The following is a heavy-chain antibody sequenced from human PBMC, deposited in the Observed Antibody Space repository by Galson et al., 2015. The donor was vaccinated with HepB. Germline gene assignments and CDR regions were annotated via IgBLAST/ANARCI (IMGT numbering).Heavy chain of an antibody. V-gene: IGHV3-74*01. CDR1: GFTFTNYW. J-gene: IGHJ4*02. CDR3: AAVHLGELSFPY. Sequence: SLRLSCAASGFTFTNYWMHWVRQAPGKGLVWVSHINIDGSSASYADSVKGRFTISRDNAKNTLYLQMNSLRAEDTAVYYCAAVHLGELSFPYWGQGTLVTVSS. D-gene: IGHD3-16*02. CDR2: INIDGSSA.